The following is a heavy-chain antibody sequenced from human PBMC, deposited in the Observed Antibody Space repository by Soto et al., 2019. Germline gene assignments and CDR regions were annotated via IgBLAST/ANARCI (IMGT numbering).Heavy chain of an antibody. CDR1: GFTFSSYS. J-gene: IGHJ4*02. D-gene: IGHD2-8*01. CDR3: ARDRNVYRSIDY. CDR2: ISSSSSYI. Sequence: GSLRLSCAASGFTFSSYSMNWVRQAPGKGLEWVSSISSSSSYIYYADSVKGRFTISRDNAKNSLYLQMNSLRAEDTAVYYCARDRNVYRSIDYWGQGTLVTVSS. V-gene: IGHV3-21*01.